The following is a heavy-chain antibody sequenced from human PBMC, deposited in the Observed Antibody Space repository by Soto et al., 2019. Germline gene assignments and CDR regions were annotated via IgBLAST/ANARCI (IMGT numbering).Heavy chain of an antibody. Sequence: GGSLRLSCAASGFTFSSYAMSWVRQAPGKGLEWVSAISGSGGSTYYADSVKGRFTISRDNSKNTLYLQMNSLRAEDTAVYYCARPLRVSIAVAANPYDFDYWGQGTLVTVSS. CDR3: ARPLRVSIAVAANPYDFDY. J-gene: IGHJ4*02. CDR1: GFTFSSYA. V-gene: IGHV3-23*01. D-gene: IGHD6-19*01. CDR2: ISGSGGST.